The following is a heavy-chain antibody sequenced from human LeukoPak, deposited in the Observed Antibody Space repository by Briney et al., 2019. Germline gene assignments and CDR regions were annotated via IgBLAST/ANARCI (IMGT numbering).Heavy chain of an antibody. Sequence: GESLKISCKGSGYRFTSHWIGWVRQMPGKGLEWMGIIYPGDSDTRYSPSFQGQVTISADKSISTAYLQWSSLKASDTAMYYCATRNYYDSSGYLGIENNAFDIWGQGTMVTVSS. CDR2: IYPGDSDT. CDR3: ATRNYYDSSGYLGIENNAFDI. V-gene: IGHV5-51*01. D-gene: IGHD3-22*01. CDR1: GYRFTSHW. J-gene: IGHJ3*02.